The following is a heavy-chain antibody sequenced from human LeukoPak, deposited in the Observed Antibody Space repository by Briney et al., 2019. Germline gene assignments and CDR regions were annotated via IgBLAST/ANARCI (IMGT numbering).Heavy chain of an antibody. J-gene: IGHJ6*03. CDR1: GGSFSGYY. CDR2: INHSGST. V-gene: IGHV4-34*01. D-gene: IGHD3-9*01. CDR3: ARGSVLRYFDWLLYYYYYMDV. Sequence: PSETLSLTCAVSGGSFSGYYWSWIRQPPGKGLEWVGEINHSGSTNYNPSLKSRVTISVDTSKNQFSLKLSSETAADTAVYYCARGSVLRYFDWLLYYYYYMDVWGKGTTVTVSS.